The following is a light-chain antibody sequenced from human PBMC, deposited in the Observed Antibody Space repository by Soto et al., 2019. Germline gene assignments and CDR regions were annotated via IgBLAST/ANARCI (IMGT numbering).Light chain of an antibody. CDR3: QQYGSSPTWT. J-gene: IGKJ1*01. CDR2: GAS. V-gene: IGKV3-20*01. CDR1: QSVSSSY. Sequence: EIVLTQSPGTLSLSPGERATLSCRASQSVSSSYLAWYQQKPGQAPRLLIYGASSRATGIPERFSGSGSGTDFTLTISRLEPEDVAVYYCQQYGSSPTWTFGQGTKVEIK.